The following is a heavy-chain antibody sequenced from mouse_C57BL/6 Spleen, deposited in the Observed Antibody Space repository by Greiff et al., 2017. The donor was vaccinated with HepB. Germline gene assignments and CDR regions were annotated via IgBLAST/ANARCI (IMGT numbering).Heavy chain of an antibody. D-gene: IGHD4-1*01. Sequence: EVQGVESGGGLVKPGGSLKLSCAASGFTFSSYAMSWVRQTPEKRLEWVATISDGGSYTYYPDNVKGRFTISRDNAKNNLYLQMSHLKSEDTAMYYCARRGLGRYYFDYWGQGTTLTVSS. V-gene: IGHV5-4*01. J-gene: IGHJ2*01. CDR1: GFTFSSYA. CDR3: ARRGLGRYYFDY. CDR2: ISDGGSYT.